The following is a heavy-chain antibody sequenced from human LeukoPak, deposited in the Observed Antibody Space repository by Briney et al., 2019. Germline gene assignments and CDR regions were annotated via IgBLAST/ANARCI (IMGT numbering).Heavy chain of an antibody. CDR3: ARDAIDSSGFDFDY. CDR2: ISTSAGTI. V-gene: IGHV3-11*01. D-gene: IGHD3-22*01. CDR1: AFTFSDYY. J-gene: IGHJ4*02. Sequence: GESLRLSCAASAFTFSDYYMTWIRQAPGKGLEWISYISTSAGTIYYADSVKGRFTISRDNAKNSLYLQMNSLRAEDTAVYYCARDAIDSSGFDFDYWGQGTLVTVSS.